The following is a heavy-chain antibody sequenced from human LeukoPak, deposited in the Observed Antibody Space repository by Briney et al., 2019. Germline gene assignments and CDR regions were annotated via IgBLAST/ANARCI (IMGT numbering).Heavy chain of an antibody. CDR2: ISAYNGST. J-gene: IGHJ4*02. Sequence: ASVKVSCKASGYSFTSYGISWVRQAPGQGLEWMGWISAYNGSTNYAQKLQGRVTMTTDTSTSTAYMELRSLRSDDTAVYYCARSDYYDILTGYDYWGQGTLVTVSS. D-gene: IGHD3-9*01. V-gene: IGHV1-18*01. CDR3: ARSDYYDILTGYDY. CDR1: GYSFTSYG.